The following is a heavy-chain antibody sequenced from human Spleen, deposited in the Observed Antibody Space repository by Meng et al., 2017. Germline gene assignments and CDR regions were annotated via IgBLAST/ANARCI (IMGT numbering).Heavy chain of an antibody. CDR2: IKRNSDGGTI. CDR3: ATGAAAADH. D-gene: IGHD6-13*01. CDR1: GFSFSNNW. Sequence: GESLKISCAASGFSFSNNWMSWVRQAPGKGLEWVGRIKRNSDGGTIDYAAPVKGRFTISRDDSKNTLYLQMDSLITEDTAVYFCATGAAAADHWGQGTLVTVSS. V-gene: IGHV3-15*01. J-gene: IGHJ4*02.